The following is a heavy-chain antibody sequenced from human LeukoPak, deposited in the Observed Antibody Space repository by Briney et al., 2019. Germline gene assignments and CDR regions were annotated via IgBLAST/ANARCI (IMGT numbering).Heavy chain of an antibody. CDR2: MSNDGDNK. J-gene: IGHJ6*02. CDR1: GFSFSSHG. Sequence: PGSSLRLSCEASGFSFSSHGMHWVRQAPGKGLEWLALMSNDGDNKDYADSVKGRFTISRDNAKNTVYLQMNSLRTEDTAVYYCARGLPNYYGMDVWGQGTTVTVSS. CDR3: ARGLPNYYGMDV. V-gene: IGHV3-30*03.